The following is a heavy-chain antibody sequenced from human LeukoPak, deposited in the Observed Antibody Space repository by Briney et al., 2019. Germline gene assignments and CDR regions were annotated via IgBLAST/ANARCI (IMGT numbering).Heavy chain of an antibody. V-gene: IGHV4-39*01. D-gene: IGHD5/OR15-5a*01. Sequence: SETLSLTCTVSGGSITTSGYYWGWIRQSPGKGLEWIGSIYYSGSTHYNPTLKSRATISGDTSKNQFSLKLSSVTAADTAVYYCARISRLPNWFGPWGQGTLFTVSS. CDR2: IYYSGST. J-gene: IGHJ5*02. CDR1: GGSITTSGYY. CDR3: ARISRLPNWFGP.